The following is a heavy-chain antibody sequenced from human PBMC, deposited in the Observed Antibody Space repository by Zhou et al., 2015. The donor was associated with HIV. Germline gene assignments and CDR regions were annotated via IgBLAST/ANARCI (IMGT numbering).Heavy chain of an antibody. D-gene: IGHD3-22*01. V-gene: IGHV1-69*06. CDR3: ARDYYDSSGPNWFDP. J-gene: IGHJ5*02. CDR1: GGTFSNHG. CDR2: IVPIFGPV. Sequence: QVQLVQSGSEVKKPGSSVKVSCKASGGTFSNHGISWVRQAPGQGLEWMGGIVPIFGPVNYAQKFQGRVTITADKSTSTAYMELSSLRSEDTAVYYCARDYYDSSGPNWFDPWGQGTLVTVSS.